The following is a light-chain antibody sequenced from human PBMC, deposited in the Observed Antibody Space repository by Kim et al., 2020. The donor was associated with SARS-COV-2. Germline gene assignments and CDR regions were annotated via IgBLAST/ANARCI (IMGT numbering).Light chain of an antibody. V-gene: IGLV3-1*01. J-gene: IGLJ1*01. Sequence: SYELTQPPSVSVSPGQTASITFSGYKLGDKYACWYQQKPGQSPVLVIYQDNKRPSGIPERFSGSNSGNTATLTISGTQAMDEADYYCQAWDSSTAVFGTGTKVTVL. CDR2: QDN. CDR1: KLGDKY. CDR3: QAWDSSTAV.